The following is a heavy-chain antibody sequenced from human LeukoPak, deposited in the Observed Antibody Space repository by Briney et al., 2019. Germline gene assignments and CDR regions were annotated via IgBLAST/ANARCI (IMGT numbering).Heavy chain of an antibody. Sequence: SETLSLTCTVSGGSISSYYWSWIRQPPGRGLEWIGYIYYSGSTNYNPSLKSRVTISVDTSKNQFSLKLSSVTAADTAVYYCARSRAFNSGAFDPWGQGSLVTVSS. CDR3: ARSRAFNSGAFDP. D-gene: IGHD1-26*01. CDR1: GGSISSYY. CDR2: IYYSGST. J-gene: IGHJ5*02. V-gene: IGHV4-59*01.